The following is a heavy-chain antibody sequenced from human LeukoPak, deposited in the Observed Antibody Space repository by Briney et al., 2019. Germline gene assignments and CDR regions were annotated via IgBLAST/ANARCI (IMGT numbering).Heavy chain of an antibody. J-gene: IGHJ4*02. CDR2: IYTSGST. CDR3: AREHRREAVTTVFDY. D-gene: IGHD4-11*01. V-gene: IGHV4-4*07. Sequence: PSETLSLTCAVYGGSFSGYYWSWIRQPAGKGLEWIGRIYTSGSTNYNPSLKSRVTMSVDTSKNQFSLKLSSVTAADTAVYYCAREHRREAVTTVFDYWGQGTLVTVSS. CDR1: GGSFSGYY.